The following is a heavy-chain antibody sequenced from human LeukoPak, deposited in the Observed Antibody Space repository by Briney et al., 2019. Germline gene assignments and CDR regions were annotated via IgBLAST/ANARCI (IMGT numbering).Heavy chain of an antibody. CDR3: ARGRNIYRF. CDR1: GFTFGDYW. Sequence: GGSLRLSCVVSGFTFGDYWMSWVRQAPGKGLEWVANIKQDGGEKYYVDCVKGRFTISRDNAKNSLYLQMNSLRAEDTAVYYCARGRNIYRFWGQGTLVTVSS. V-gene: IGHV3-7*01. CDR2: IKQDGGEK. J-gene: IGHJ4*02. D-gene: IGHD1-26*01.